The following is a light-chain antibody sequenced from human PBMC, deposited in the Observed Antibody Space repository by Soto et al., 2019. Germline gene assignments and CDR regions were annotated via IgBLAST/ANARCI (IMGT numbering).Light chain of an antibody. J-gene: IGLJ2*01. CDR3: SSYTRSKTLL. Sequence: QSALTQPASVSGSPGQSITISCTGTSSDVGGYNYVAWYQQHPGKAPKLITYDVFNRPSGVSDRFSASKSGNTASLTISGLQAGDEADYYCSSYTRSKTLLFGGGTKLTVL. V-gene: IGLV2-14*03. CDR1: SSDVGGYNY. CDR2: DVF.